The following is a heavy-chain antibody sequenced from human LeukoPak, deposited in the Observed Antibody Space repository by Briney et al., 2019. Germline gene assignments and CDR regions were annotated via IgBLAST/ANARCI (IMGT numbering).Heavy chain of an antibody. CDR3: VRRVRYFGQNDY. V-gene: IGHV4-59*08. D-gene: IGHD3-9*01. CDR2: IYYTGST. CDR1: GASMSDYY. J-gene: IGHJ4*02. Sequence: MSSETLSLTCTVSGASMSDYYGSWIRQPPGKGREWIGYIYYTGSTNYNPSLKSRVTMSVDTSKKQISLKLSSVTAADSAVYYCVRRVRYFGQNDYWGQGTLVTVSS.